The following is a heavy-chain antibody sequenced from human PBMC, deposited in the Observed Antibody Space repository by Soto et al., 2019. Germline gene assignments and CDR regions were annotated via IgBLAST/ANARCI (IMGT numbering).Heavy chain of an antibody. Sequence: GSLRLSCAASGFTFSSYGMHWVRQAPGKGLEWVAVIWYDGSNKYYADSVKGRFTISRDNSKNTLYLQMNSLRAEDTAVYYCARDDSSGYYFPDAFDIWGQGTMVTVSS. CDR3: ARDDSSGYYFPDAFDI. D-gene: IGHD3-22*01. V-gene: IGHV3-33*01. CDR2: IWYDGSNK. CDR1: GFTFSSYG. J-gene: IGHJ3*02.